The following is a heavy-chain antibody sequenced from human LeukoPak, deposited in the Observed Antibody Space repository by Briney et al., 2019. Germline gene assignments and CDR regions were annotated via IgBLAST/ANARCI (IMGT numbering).Heavy chain of an antibody. CDR3: ARDANSGGSSFVSYYGMDV. CDR2: INPNSGGT. D-gene: IGHD2-15*01. CDR1: GYTFTGYY. V-gene: IGHV1-2*02. J-gene: IGHJ6*02. Sequence: ASLKVSCKASGYTFTGYYMHWVRQAPGQGLEWMGWINPNSGGTNYAQKFQGRVTMTRDTSISTAYMELSRLRSDDTAVYYCARDANSGGSSFVSYYGMDVWGQGTTVTVSS.